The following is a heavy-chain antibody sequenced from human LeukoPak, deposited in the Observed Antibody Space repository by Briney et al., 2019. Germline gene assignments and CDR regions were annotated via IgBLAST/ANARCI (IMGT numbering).Heavy chain of an antibody. CDR1: GFTFSSYA. V-gene: IGHV3-30*04. J-gene: IGHJ4*02. D-gene: IGHD3-3*01. CDR2: ISYDGSNK. Sequence: GGSPRLSCAASGFTFSSYAMHWVRQAPGKGLEWVAVISYDGSNKYYADSVKGRFTNSRDNAKNSLYLQMNSLRAEDTAVYYCARLGFWSGPRGEDYFDYWGQGTLVTVSS. CDR3: ARLGFWSGPRGEDYFDY.